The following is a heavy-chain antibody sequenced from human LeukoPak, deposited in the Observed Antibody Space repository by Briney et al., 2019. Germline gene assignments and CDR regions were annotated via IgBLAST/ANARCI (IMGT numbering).Heavy chain of an antibody. CDR1: GYTFTSYD. D-gene: IGHD3-9*01. CDR3: ARATPVRYFDPTAHAFDI. V-gene: IGHV1-8*01. CDR2: MNPNSGIT. J-gene: IGHJ3*02. Sequence: GASVKVSCKASGYTFTSYDINWVRQATGQGLEWMGWMNPNSGITDYAQKFQGRVTMTRNTSISTAYMELSSLRSEDTAVYYCARATPVRYFDPTAHAFDIWGQGTMVTVSS.